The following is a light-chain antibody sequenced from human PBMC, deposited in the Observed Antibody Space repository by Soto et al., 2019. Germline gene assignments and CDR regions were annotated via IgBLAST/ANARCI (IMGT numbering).Light chain of an antibody. CDR3: QQYGYSPYT. J-gene: IGKJ2*01. CDR1: QSVSSY. V-gene: IGKV3-20*01. Sequence: EVVLTQSPGTLSLSPGERATLSCRASQSVSSYLAWYQHTPGQAPRLLISRASSRATCIPDRFSGSGSGTDCTLTISRLDPEDLAVYYCQQYGYSPYTFGQGTKLEIK. CDR2: RAS.